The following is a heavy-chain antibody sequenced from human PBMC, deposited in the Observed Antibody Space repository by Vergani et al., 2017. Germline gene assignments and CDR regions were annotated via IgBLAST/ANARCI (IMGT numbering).Heavy chain of an antibody. CDR2: IRSKAYGGTT. Sequence: EVQLVESGGGLVKPGRSLRLSCTASGFTFGDYAMSWFRQAPGKGLEWVGFIRSKAYGGTTEYAASVKCRFTISRDDSKNTLYLQMNSLKTEDTAVYYCTTVGVGATLDYWGQGTLVTVSS. CDR3: TTVGVGATLDY. CDR1: GFTFGDYA. J-gene: IGHJ4*02. V-gene: IGHV3-49*05. D-gene: IGHD1-26*01.